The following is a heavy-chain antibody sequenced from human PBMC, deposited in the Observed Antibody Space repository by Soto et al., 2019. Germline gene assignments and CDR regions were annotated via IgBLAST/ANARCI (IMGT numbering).Heavy chain of an antibody. D-gene: IGHD3-3*01. CDR2: ISGSGGST. J-gene: IGHJ4*02. CDR1: GFTFSSYA. Sequence: GGSLRLSCAASGFTFSSYAMSWVRQAPGKGLEWVSAISGSGGSTYYADSVKGRFTISRDNSKNTLYLQMNSLRAEDTAVYYCAKGAYDFWSGYYGSFDYWGQGTLDPVSS. CDR3: AKGAYDFWSGYYGSFDY. V-gene: IGHV3-23*01.